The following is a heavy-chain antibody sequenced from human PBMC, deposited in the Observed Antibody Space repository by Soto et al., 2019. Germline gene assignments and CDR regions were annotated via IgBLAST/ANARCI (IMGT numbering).Heavy chain of an antibody. J-gene: IGHJ4*02. D-gene: IGHD6-13*01. CDR3: EREAQLAYRFDY. V-gene: IGHV1-46*01. CDR2: VNPNGGGT. CDR1: GYIFTSYY. Sequence: ASVKVSCKASGYIFTSYYVHWVRQSPGRGLEWMGMVNPNGGGTIYAQKFHDRVTVTRDTSTSTVYMDLSSLISEDTAVYYCEREAQLAYRFDYWGQGTPVTVSS.